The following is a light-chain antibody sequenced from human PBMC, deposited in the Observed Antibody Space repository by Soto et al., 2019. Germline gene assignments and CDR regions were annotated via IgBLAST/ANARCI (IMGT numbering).Light chain of an antibody. J-gene: IGLJ3*02. CDR3: CAYAGSGTVV. V-gene: IGLV2-23*01. Sequence: QSVLTQPDSVSGSPEQSITISCTGTSNDVGRYNLVSWYQQHPGKAPQVMIYEATKRPSGVSNRFSGSKSGNTASLTISGLQAEDEADYYCCAYAGSGTVVFGGGTKLTV. CDR2: EAT. CDR1: SNDVGRYNL.